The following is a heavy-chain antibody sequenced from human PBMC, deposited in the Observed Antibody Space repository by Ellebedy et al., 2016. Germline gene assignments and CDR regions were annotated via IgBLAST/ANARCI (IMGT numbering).Heavy chain of an antibody. Sequence: SVKVSXKASGGTFSSYAISWVRQAPGQGLEWMGGIIPIFGTANYAQKFQGRVTITADESTSTAYMELNSLRAEDTAVYYCAKHSGNYYLDYWGQGTLVTVSS. V-gene: IGHV1-69*13. CDR3: AKHSGNYYLDY. D-gene: IGHD1-26*01. J-gene: IGHJ4*02. CDR2: IIPIFGTA. CDR1: GGTFSSYA.